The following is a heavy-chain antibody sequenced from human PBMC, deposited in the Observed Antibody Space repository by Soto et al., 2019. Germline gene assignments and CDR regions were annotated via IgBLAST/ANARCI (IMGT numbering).Heavy chain of an antibody. CDR2: ITAYNGNT. Sequence: GASVKVSCKASGYTFIDYGITWVRQAPGQGLEWIGWITAYNGNTNYAQKFQGRVTMTTDTSTSAAYMELRGLKSDDAAVFYCARVNLGGLLFDNWGQGTLVTVSS. CDR1: GYTFIDYG. J-gene: IGHJ4*02. D-gene: IGHD3-3*01. CDR3: ARVNLGGLLFDN. V-gene: IGHV1-18*01.